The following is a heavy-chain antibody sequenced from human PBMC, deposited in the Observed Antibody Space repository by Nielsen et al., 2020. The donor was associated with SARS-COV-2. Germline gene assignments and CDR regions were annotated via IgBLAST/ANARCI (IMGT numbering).Heavy chain of an antibody. J-gene: IGHJ6*02. CDR1: GFTFSSYG. Sequence: GGSLRLSCAASGFTFSSYGMHWVRQAPGKGLEWVAVISYDGSNKYYADSVKSRFTISRDNSKNTLYLQMNSLRAEDTAVYYCAKDHNGSKQWPPYYYGMDVWGQGTTVTVSS. D-gene: IGHD6-19*01. CDR3: AKDHNGSKQWPPYYYGMDV. V-gene: IGHV3-30*18. CDR2: ISYDGSNK.